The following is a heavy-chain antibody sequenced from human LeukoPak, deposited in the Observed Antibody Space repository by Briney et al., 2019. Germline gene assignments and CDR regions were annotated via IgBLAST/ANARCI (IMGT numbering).Heavy chain of an antibody. CDR3: ARGSRDYVWGSYRSPVDY. D-gene: IGHD3-16*02. CDR2: ISSSGSTI. J-gene: IGHJ4*02. CDR1: GFTFSDYY. V-gene: IGHV3-11*04. Sequence: PGGSLRLSCAASGFTFSDYYMSWIRQAPGKGLEWVSYISSSGSTIYYADSVKGRFTISRDNAKNSLYLQMNSLRAEDTAVYYCARGSRDYVWGSYRSPVDYWGQGTLVTVSS.